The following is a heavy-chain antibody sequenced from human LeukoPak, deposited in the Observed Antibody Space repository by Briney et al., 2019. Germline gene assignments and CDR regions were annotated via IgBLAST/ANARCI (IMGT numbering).Heavy chain of an antibody. CDR3: ARVGDDDDYGGTLGY. CDR2: IIPILGIA. V-gene: IGHV1-69*04. J-gene: IGHJ4*02. Sequence: SVKVSCKASGGTFSSYAISWVRQAPGQGLEWMGRIIPILGIANYAQKFRGRVTITADKSTSTAYMELSSLRSEDTAVYYCARVGDDDDYGGTLGYWGQGTLVTVSS. CDR1: GGTFSSYA. D-gene: IGHD4-23*01.